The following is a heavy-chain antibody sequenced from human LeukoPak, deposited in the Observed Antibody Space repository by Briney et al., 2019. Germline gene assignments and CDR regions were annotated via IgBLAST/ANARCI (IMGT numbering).Heavy chain of an antibody. D-gene: IGHD3-22*01. J-gene: IGHJ3*02. CDR3: ARSLYYYDTSAPRAFDI. Sequence: SETLSLTCTVSGGSISSSSVYWGWIRQPPGKGLEWIATISYSGSTTSYNPSLKSRVTISVDTSKNQFSLKLSSVTAADTAVYYCARSLYYYDTSAPRAFDIWGQGTMVTVSS. CDR2: ISYSGSTT. CDR1: GGSISSSSVY. V-gene: IGHV4-39*07.